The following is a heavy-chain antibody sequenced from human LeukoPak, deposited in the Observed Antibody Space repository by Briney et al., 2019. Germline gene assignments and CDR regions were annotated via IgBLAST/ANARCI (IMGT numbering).Heavy chain of an antibody. D-gene: IGHD2-2*01. CDR2: ISSSGSTI. J-gene: IGHJ4*02. CDR3: ARDPSAWLCPDY. CDR1: GFTFSSYA. Sequence: PGGSLRLSCAASGFTFSSYAMSWVRQAPGKGLEWVSYISSSGSTIYYADSVKGRFTISRDNAKSSLYLQMNSLRAEDTAVYYCARDPSAWLCPDYWGQGTLVTVSS. V-gene: IGHV3-48*04.